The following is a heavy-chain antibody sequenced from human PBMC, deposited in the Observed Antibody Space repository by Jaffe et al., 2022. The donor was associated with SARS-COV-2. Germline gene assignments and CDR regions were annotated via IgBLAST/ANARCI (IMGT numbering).Heavy chain of an antibody. J-gene: IGHJ6*02. D-gene: IGHD3-3*01. CDR1: GGSFSGYY. V-gene: IGHV4-34*01. CDR2: INHSGST. CDR3: ARDYDFWSGYTGWDYYYGMDV. Sequence: QVQLQQWGAGLLKPSETLSLTCAVYGGSFSGYYWSWIRQPPGKGLEWIGEINHSGSTNYNPSLKSRVTISVDTSKNQFSLKLSSVTAADTAVYYCARDYDFWSGYTGWDYYYGMDVWGQGTTVTVSS.